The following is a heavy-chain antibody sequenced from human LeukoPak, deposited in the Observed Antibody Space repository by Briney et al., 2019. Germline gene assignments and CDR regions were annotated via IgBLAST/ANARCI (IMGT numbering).Heavy chain of an antibody. J-gene: IGHJ5*02. V-gene: IGHV1-8*03. CDR2: MNPNSGNT. D-gene: IGHD2-2*01. Sequence: ASVKVSCKASGYTFTSYDINWVRQATGQGHEWMGWMNPNSGNTGYAQKFQGRVTITRNTSISTAYMELSSLRSEDTAVYYCARTLGCSSTSCKGWFDPWGQGTLVTVSS. CDR1: GYTFTSYD. CDR3: ARTLGCSSTSCKGWFDP.